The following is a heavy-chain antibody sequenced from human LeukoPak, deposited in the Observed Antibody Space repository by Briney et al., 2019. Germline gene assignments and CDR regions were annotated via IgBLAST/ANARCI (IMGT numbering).Heavy chain of an antibody. D-gene: IGHD4-17*01. CDR2: INPNSGGT. CDR1: GYTFTGYY. J-gene: IGHJ4*02. CDR3: ARGGAVTTESFDY. Sequence: ASVRVSCKASGYTFTGYYMHWVRQAPGQGLEWMGWINPNSGGTNHAQKFQGWVTMTRDTSISTAYMELSRLRSDDTAVYYCARGGAVTTESFDYWGQGTLVTVSS. V-gene: IGHV1-2*04.